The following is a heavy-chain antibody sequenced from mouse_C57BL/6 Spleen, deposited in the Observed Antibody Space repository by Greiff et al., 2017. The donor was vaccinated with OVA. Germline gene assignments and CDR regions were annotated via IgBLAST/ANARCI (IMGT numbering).Heavy chain of an antibody. V-gene: IGHV5-17*01. CDR3: ARDSMGYFDV. CDR1: GFTFSDYG. CDR2: ISSGSSTI. Sequence: EVQVVESGGGLVKPGGSLKLSCAASGFTFSDYGMHWVRQAPEKGLEWVAYISSGSSTIYYADTVKGRFTISRDNAKNTLFLQMTSLRSEDTAMYYCARDSMGYFDVWGTGTTVTVSS. J-gene: IGHJ1*03. D-gene: IGHD2-10*02.